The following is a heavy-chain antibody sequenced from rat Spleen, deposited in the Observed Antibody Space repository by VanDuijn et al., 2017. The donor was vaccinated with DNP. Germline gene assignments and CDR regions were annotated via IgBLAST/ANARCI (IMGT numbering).Heavy chain of an antibody. D-gene: IGHD1-11*01. J-gene: IGHJ4*01. CDR1: GFTFSDYA. CDR2: IPYDGSAT. CDR3: ATHINSGGYARGAMDA. Sequence: EVLLVESGGGLVQPGNSLKLSCAASGFTFSDYAMAWVRQSPKRGLEWVATIPYDGSATYYRDSVKGRFTFSRDDAKSTLYLQMDSLRSEDTATYYCATHINSGGYARGAMDAWGQGTSVTVSS. V-gene: IGHV5S10*01.